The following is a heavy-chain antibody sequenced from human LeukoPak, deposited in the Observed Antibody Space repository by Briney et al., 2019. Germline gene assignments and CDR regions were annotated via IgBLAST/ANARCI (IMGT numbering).Heavy chain of an antibody. CDR2: MSPNSGDT. D-gene: IGHD6-13*01. V-gene: IGHV1-8*01. J-gene: IGHJ5*02. Sequence: ASVMVSCKASGHSFTSYGINRVRQATGQGLEWMGRMSPNSGDTGYAQKFQGRVTMTRNTSISTAYMELSSLRSEDTAVYYCARDPWIAALTSGFDPWGQGTLVTVSS. CDR3: ARDPWIAALTSGFDP. CDR1: GHSFTSYG.